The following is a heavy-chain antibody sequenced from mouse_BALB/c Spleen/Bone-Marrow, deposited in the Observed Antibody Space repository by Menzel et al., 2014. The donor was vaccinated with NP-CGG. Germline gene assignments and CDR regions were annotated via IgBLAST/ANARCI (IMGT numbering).Heavy chain of an antibody. CDR3: ARRAYGSGYGFSY. V-gene: IGHV1-7*01. D-gene: IGHD1-1*01. CDR2: INPTTGYT. Sequence: QVQLQQPGAELAKPGASVKMSCKASGYTFTSYWMHWVKQRPGQGLEWIGYINPTTGYTEYNQKFKDKATLTADKSSSTXXXXXXSLTSEDSAVYYCARRAYGSGYGFSYCGQGTLVTVSA. CDR1: GYTFTSYW. J-gene: IGHJ3*01.